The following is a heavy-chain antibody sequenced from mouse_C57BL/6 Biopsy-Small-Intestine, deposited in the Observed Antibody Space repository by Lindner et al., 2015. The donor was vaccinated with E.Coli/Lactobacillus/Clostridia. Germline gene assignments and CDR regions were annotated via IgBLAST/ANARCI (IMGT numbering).Heavy chain of an antibody. V-gene: IGHV1-66*01. CDR3: TREGNSAFDY. CDR1: DYRFTSYY. J-gene: IGHJ2*01. D-gene: IGHD2-1*01. CDR2: IYPGSANT. Sequence: VQLQESGAELVRPGTSVKMSCKASDYRFTSYYVHWVRQRPGQGLEWIGWIYPGSANTQYNEKFEDKATLTADTSSSTAYMQLTSLTSEDSAVYYCTREGNSAFDYWGQGTTLTVSS.